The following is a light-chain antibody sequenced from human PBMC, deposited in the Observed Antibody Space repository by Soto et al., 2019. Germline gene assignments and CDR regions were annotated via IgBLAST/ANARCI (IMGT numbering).Light chain of an antibody. CDR1: QSVSSSF. V-gene: IGKV3-20*01. Sequence: EIVLTQSPGTLSLSPGERATLSCRASQSVSSSFLAWYQQKPGQAPRLLIFGASSRATGIPDRFGGSGSGTDFPRTISRLEPEDFAVYYCQQYGSAPPWTFGQGTKLEIK. J-gene: IGKJ1*01. CDR3: QQYGSAPPWT. CDR2: GAS.